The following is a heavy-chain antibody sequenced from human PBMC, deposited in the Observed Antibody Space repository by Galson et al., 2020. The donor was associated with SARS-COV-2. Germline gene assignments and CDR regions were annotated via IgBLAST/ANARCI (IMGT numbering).Heavy chain of an antibody. V-gene: IGHV4-39*07. Sequence: SQTLSLTSTVSGSSIRSDTYYWGWIRQPPGKGLEWIGSVDYRGKTFYNPSLQSRVTMSVDTSKNQFSLDLASVTAADTAVYFCVSVDEAFDPWGQGTLVTVSS. CDR3: VSVDEAFDP. CDR1: GSSIRSDTYY. CDR2: VDYRGKT. J-gene: IGHJ5*02.